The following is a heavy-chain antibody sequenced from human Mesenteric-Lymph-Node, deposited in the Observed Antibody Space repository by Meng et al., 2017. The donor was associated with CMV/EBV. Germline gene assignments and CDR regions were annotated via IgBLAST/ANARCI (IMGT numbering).Heavy chain of an antibody. CDR1: GFTFSSYS. V-gene: IGHV3-74*01. D-gene: IGHD3-22*01. Sequence: GESLKISCAASGFTFSSYSMNWVRQAPGKGLVWVSRINSDGSSTSYADSVKGRFTISRDNAKNTLYLQMNSLRAEDTAVYYCARGDYYDSSGYVFDYWGQGTLVTVSS. J-gene: IGHJ4*02. CDR3: ARGDYYDSSGYVFDY. CDR2: INSDGSST.